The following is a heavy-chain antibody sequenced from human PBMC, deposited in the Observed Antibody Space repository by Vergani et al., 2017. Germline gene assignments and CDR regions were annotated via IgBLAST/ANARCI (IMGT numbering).Heavy chain of an antibody. V-gene: IGHV4-59*01. CDR3: ARGGWLVPDV. D-gene: IGHD2-21*02. J-gene: IGHJ4*02. CDR1: GDSISPYF. CDR2: ISYSGDT. Sequence: QVQLHESGPGLVKPSETLSLTCTVSGDSISPYFWTWIRQPPGQGLEWIGYISYSGDTDCAPSLKSRVSISLDTSKNQFSLQVNSVNPSDTAVYYCARGGWLVPDVWGQGTLVTVSS.